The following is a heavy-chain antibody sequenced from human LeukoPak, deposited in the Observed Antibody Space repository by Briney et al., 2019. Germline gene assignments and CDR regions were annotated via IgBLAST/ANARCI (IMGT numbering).Heavy chain of an antibody. CDR2: IHKNAIT. Sequence: GGSLRLSCAASGFTVSSNYMTWVRQAPGKGLEWVSVIHKNAITYYADPVKGRFTISRDNSKNMLYLQMNSLRAEDTAVYYCAKAVAGTIYYYYMDVWGKGTTVTVSS. D-gene: IGHD6-19*01. V-gene: IGHV3-53*01. J-gene: IGHJ6*03. CDR1: GFTVSSNY. CDR3: AKAVAGTIYYYYMDV.